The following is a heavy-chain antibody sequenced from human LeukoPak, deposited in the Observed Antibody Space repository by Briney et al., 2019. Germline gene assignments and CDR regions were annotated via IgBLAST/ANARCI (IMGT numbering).Heavy chain of an antibody. CDR1: GYTFTSYY. Sequence: HGASVKVSCKASGYTFTSYYMHWVRQAPGQGLEWMGIINPSGGSTSYAQKFQGRVTMTRNTSISTAYMELSSLRSEDTAVYYCARGEDYSKSPENWFDPWGQGTLVTVSS. J-gene: IGHJ5*02. D-gene: IGHD4-11*01. CDR2: INPSGGST. CDR3: ARGEDYSKSPENWFDP. V-gene: IGHV1-46*01.